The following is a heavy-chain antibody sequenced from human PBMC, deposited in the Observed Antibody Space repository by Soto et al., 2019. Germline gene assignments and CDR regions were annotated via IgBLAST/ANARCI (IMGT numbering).Heavy chain of an antibody. CDR2: IYYSGST. D-gene: IGHD2-2*01. CDR1: GGSISSGGYY. J-gene: IGHJ4*02. CDR3: ARSIPSANYFDY. V-gene: IGHV4-31*03. Sequence: QVQLQESGPGLVKPSQTLSLTCTVSGGSISSGGYYWSWIRQHPGKGLEWIGYIYYSGSTFYNPSPTRRLXTXLXXSKSPFYLTLTSVAAADTAVYYCARSIPSANYFDYWGQGTLVTVSS.